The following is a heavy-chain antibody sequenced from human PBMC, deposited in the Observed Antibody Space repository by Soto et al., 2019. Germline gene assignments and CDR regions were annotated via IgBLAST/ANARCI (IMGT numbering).Heavy chain of an antibody. V-gene: IGHV3-21*01. J-gene: IGHJ4*02. Sequence: GESLKISCAASGFAFSSYSMNWVRQAPGKGLEWVSSIRISSSYIYYADSVKGRFTISRDNAKNSLYLQMNSLRAEDTAVYYCARGVRLPIAVAGNDYWGQGTLVTVSS. CDR2: IRISSSYI. CDR3: ARGVRLPIAVAGNDY. D-gene: IGHD6-19*01. CDR1: GFAFSSYS.